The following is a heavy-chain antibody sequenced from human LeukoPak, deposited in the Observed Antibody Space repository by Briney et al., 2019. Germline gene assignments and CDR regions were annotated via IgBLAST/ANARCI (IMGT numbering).Heavy chain of an antibody. CDR1: GFTFSSYA. CDR2: ISYDGSNK. D-gene: IGHD4-17*01. V-gene: IGHV3-30*04. Sequence: GGSLRLSCAASGFTFSSYAMHWVRQAPGKGLEWVAVISYDGSNKYYADSVKGRFTISRDNSKNTLYLQMNSLRPEDTAVYYCARDGPDYGDFDYWAREPWSPSPQ. CDR3: ARDGPDYGDFDY. J-gene: IGHJ4*02.